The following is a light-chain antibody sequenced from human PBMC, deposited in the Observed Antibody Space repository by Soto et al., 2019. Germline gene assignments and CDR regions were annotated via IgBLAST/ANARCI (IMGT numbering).Light chain of an antibody. CDR1: SSDVVTYKY. V-gene: IGLV2-14*01. CDR2: EVS. Sequence: QSVLTQPASVSGSPGQSIAISCTGTSSDVVTYKYVSWYQQHPDKAPKLMIYEVSIRPSGVSDRFSGSKSGNTASLTISGLRPEDEAYYYCCSYAGSTTRVVFGGGTKVTVL. CDR3: CSYAGSTTRVV. J-gene: IGLJ2*01.